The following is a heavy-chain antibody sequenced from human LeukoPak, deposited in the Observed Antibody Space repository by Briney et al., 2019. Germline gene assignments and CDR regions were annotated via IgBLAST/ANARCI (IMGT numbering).Heavy chain of an antibody. CDR2: ISTYNANT. J-gene: IGHJ5*02. CDR1: GYTFTNYG. D-gene: IGHD6-13*01. CDR3: ARKTIAGGYNWFDP. V-gene: IGHV1-18*01. Sequence: GASVKVSCKASGYTFTNYGISWVRQAPGQGLEWMGWISTYNANTNYAQKLQGRVTMTTDTSTSTAYMELRSLRSDDTAVYYCARKTIAGGYNWFDPWGQGTLVTVPS.